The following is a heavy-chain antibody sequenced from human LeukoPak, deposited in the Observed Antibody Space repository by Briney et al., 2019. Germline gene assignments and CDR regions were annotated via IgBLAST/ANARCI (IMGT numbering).Heavy chain of an antibody. J-gene: IGHJ4*02. D-gene: IGHD1-26*01. CDR1: GYTFSNYV. V-gene: IGHV1-18*01. CDR3: ARDLRVVGATSRFDY. Sequence: ASVKVSCKASGYTFSNYVMNWVRQAPGQGLEWMGWISAYNGNTNYAQKLQGRVTMTTDTSTSTAYMELRSLRSDDTAVYYCARDLRVVGATSRFDYWGQGTLVTVSS. CDR2: ISAYNGNT.